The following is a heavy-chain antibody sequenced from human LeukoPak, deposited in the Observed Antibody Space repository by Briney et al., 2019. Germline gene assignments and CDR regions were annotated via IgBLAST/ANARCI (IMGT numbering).Heavy chain of an antibody. Sequence: SQTLSLTCTVSGGSISSGGYYWSWIRQHPGKGLEWIGYIYYSGNTYHNPSLRTRVTISLDTSKNQFSLKLSSVTAADTAVYYCASTVLGDSSSWYILDYWGQGTLVTVSS. D-gene: IGHD6-13*01. V-gene: IGHV4-31*03. CDR3: ASTVLGDSSSWYILDY. CDR1: GGSISSGGYY. CDR2: IYYSGNT. J-gene: IGHJ4*02.